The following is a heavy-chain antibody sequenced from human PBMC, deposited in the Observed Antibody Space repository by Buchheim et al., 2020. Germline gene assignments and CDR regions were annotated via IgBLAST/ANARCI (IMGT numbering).Heavy chain of an antibody. CDR3: AKDQEGFVGVRDY. J-gene: IGHJ4*02. CDR1: GFTFSSYA. V-gene: IGHV3-23*01. D-gene: IGHD3-16*01. Sequence: EVQLLESGGGLVQPGGSLRLSCAASGFTFSSYAMSWVRQAPGKGLEWVSVISGRRGSTYYAHPGKGRFTISRDNSQNMLYLQMNSLRAEDTAIYYCAKDQEGFVGVRDYWGQGTL. CDR2: ISGRRGST.